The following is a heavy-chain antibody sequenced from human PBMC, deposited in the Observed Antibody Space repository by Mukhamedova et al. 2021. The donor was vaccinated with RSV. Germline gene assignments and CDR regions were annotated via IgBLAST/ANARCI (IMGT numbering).Heavy chain of an antibody. V-gene: IGHV1-3*01. CDR2: TNAGNGNT. CDR3: ARDARGSGWYENFDY. J-gene: IGHJ4*02. D-gene: IGHD6-19*01. Sequence: VRQAPGQRLEWMGWTNAGNGNTKYSQKSQGRVTITRDTSASTAYMELSSLRSEDTAAYYCARDARGSGWYENFDYWVQGTLVTVS.